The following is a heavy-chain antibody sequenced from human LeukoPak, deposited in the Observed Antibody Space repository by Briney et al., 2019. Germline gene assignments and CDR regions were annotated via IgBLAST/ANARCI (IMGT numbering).Heavy chain of an antibody. CDR3: ARYGYYAYDY. Sequence: SETLSLTCTVSGYSISTGYYWGWIRQPPGKGLEWIGSMYSSGSTYYNPSLKSRVTISLDTSKNQFSLRLSSVTAADTAVYYCARYGYYAYDYWGQGNLVTVSS. CDR2: MYSSGST. J-gene: IGHJ4*02. D-gene: IGHD3-3*01. CDR1: GYSISTGYY. V-gene: IGHV4-38-2*02.